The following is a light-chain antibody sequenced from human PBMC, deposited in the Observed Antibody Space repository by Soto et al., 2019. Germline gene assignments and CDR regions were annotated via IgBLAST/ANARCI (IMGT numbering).Light chain of an antibody. CDR2: EVS. V-gene: IGLV2-14*01. J-gene: IGLJ1*01. Sequence: QLVLTQPASVSGSPGQSITISCTGTSSDVGGYKYVSWYQHHPGKAPKLMVYEVSNRPSGVSNRFSGSKSGNTASLTISGLQAEDEADYYCSSYTSIYTYVFGTGTKLTVL. CDR1: SSDVGGYKY. CDR3: SSYTSIYTYV.